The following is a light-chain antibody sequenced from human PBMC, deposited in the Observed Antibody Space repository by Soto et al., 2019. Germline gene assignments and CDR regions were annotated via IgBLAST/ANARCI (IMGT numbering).Light chain of an antibody. V-gene: IGKV3-11*01. J-gene: IGKJ2*01. CDR3: QQSYSIPDT. CDR2: DAS. Sequence: EIVLTQSPATLSLSPGERATLSCRASQSVSSYLAWYQQKPGQAPRLLIYDASNRATGIPARFSGSGSGTDFTLTISSLQPEDFATYYCQQSYSIPDTFGQGTKLEI. CDR1: QSVSSY.